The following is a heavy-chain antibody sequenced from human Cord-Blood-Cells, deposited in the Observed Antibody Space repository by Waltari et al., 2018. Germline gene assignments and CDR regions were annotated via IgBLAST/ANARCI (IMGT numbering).Heavy chain of an antibody. CDR2: INPNSGGT. V-gene: IGHV1-2*02. D-gene: IGHD6-6*01. CDR1: GYTFTGSY. J-gene: IGHJ4*02. Sequence: QVQLVQSGAEVKKPGASVKVSCKASGYTFTGSYMHWVRQGPGQGLEWMGWINPNSGGTNYAQKFQGRVTMTRDTSISTAYMELSRLRSDDTAVYYCARDFEYSSSYLPHYWGQGTLVTVSS. CDR3: ARDFEYSSSYLPHY.